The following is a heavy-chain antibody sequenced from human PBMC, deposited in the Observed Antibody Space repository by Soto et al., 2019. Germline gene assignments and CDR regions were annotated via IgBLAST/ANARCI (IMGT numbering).Heavy chain of an antibody. CDR2: INPSGGST. D-gene: IGHD6-19*01. J-gene: IGHJ4*02. Sequence: QVQLVQSGAEVKKPGASVKVSCKASGYTFTSYYMHWVRQAPGQGLEWMGIINPSGGSTSYAQKFQGRVTMTRDTSTSTVYMELSSLRSEDTAVYYCAREARIEVAGTRGTDYWGQGTLVTVSS. V-gene: IGHV1-46*03. CDR1: GYTFTSYY. CDR3: AREARIEVAGTRGTDY.